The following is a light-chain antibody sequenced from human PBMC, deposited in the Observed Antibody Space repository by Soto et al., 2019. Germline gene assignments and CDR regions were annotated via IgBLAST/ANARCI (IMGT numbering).Light chain of an antibody. CDR1: NSNIGAGYD. V-gene: IGLV1-40*01. J-gene: IGLJ1*01. CDR2: DNS. Sequence: QSVLTQPPSVSGAPGQRVTISCTGSNSNIGAGYDVHWYQQLPGTAPNLLIHDNSNRPSGVPDRFSGSKSGTSASLAITGLQAEDEADYYCQSYDSSLSAYVFGTGTKVTVL. CDR3: QSYDSSLSAYV.